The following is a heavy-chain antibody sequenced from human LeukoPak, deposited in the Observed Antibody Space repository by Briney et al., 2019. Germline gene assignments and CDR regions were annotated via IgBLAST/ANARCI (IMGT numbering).Heavy chain of an antibody. D-gene: IGHD1-20*01. CDR1: GGSISSGSYY. CDR3: ARELTGDDAFDI. J-gene: IGHJ3*02. CDR2: IYTSRTT. V-gene: IGHV4-61*02. Sequence: PSQTLSLTCTVSGGSISSGSYYWSWIRQPAGKGLEGVGRIYTSRTTNYNPSLKSRVTISVDTSKNQFSLKLSSVTAADTAVYYCARELTGDDAFDIWGQGTMVTVSS.